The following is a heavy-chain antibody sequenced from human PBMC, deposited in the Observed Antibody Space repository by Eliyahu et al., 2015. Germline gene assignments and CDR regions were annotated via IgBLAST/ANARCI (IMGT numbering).Heavy chain of an antibody. D-gene: IGHD2-15*01. CDR2: IYYSGST. Sequence: QVQLQESGPGLVKPSETLSLTCTVSGGSISSYYWSWIRQPPGKGLEWIGYIYYSGSTNYNPSLKSRVTISVDTSKNQFSLKLSSVTAADTAVYYCAGGVYSGGGWFDPWGQGTLVTVSS. CDR3: AGGVYSGGGWFDP. J-gene: IGHJ5*02. CDR1: GGSISSYY. V-gene: IGHV4-59*08.